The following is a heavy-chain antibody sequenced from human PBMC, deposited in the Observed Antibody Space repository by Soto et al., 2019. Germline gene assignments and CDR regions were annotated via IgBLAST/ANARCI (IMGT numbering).Heavy chain of an antibody. V-gene: IGHV1-24*01. J-gene: IGHJ4*02. D-gene: IGHD6-19*01. CDR3: ATEGIAVAGTFFGLDY. CDR2: FDPEDGET. CDR1: GYTLTELS. Sequence: ASVKVSCKVSGYTLTELSMHWVRQAPGKGLEWMGGFDPEDGETIYAQKFQGRVTMTEDTSTDTAYMELSGLRSEDTAVYYCATEGIAVAGTFFGLDYWGQGTLVTVSS.